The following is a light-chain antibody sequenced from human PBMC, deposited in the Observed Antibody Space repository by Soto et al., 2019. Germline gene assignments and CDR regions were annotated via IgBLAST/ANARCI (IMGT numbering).Light chain of an antibody. V-gene: IGKV2-30*01. CDR1: QSLVYSNGDTY. CDR2: KVS. J-gene: IGKJ1*01. CDR3: KQGTHWPWT. Sequence: DVVMTQSPHSLPVTLGQPASISCTSSQSLVYSNGDTYLSWFQQRPGQSPRRLFYKVSNRDSGVPDRFGGSGSGAEFTLKISRVEALDVAVYYCKQGTHWPWTFGQGTRVEIK.